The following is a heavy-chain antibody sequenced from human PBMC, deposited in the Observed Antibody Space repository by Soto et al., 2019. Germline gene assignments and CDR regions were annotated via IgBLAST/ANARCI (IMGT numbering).Heavy chain of an antibody. CDR3: ARLYYDYV. V-gene: IGHV3-48*02. CDR1: GWTFGTYS. J-gene: IGHJ6*02. Sequence: AGGSLRLSCAASGWTFGTYSMSWVRQAPGKGLEWIAYINSDSDNIMYADSVKGRFTISRDNAKNSLFLQMNSLTDGDTAVYYCARLYYDYVWGQGTTVTVSS. CDR2: INSDSDNI. D-gene: IGHD3-3*01.